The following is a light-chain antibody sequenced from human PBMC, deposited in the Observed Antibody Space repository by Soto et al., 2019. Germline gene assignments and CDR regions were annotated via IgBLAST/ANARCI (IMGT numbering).Light chain of an antibody. CDR1: QSVLYSSNNKNY. Sequence: DIVMTQSPDSLAVSLGERATINCKSSQSVLYSSNNKNYLAWYQQKPGQPPKLLIYWASTRESWVPDRFSGSGSGTDFTLTISSLQDEDVAVYYCQQYYSTPPVTFGGGTKVEIK. J-gene: IGKJ4*01. CDR3: QQYYSTPPVT. CDR2: WAS. V-gene: IGKV4-1*01.